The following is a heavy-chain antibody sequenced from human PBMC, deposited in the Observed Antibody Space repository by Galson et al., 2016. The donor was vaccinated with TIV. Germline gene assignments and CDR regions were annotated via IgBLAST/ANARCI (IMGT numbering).Heavy chain of an antibody. CDR2: ILPISDTS. J-gene: IGHJ4*02. CDR1: GGTYSNFP. Sequence: SVKVSCKASGGTYSNFPITWVRQAPGQGLEWMGGILPISDTSDYAQKFQGRVTITADKFTGTIYMELSSLKFEDTAVYYCARVHPCGGDCYFFFVWGQGTRVTVSS. CDR3: ARVHPCGGDCYFFFV. D-gene: IGHD2-21*01. V-gene: IGHV1-69*06.